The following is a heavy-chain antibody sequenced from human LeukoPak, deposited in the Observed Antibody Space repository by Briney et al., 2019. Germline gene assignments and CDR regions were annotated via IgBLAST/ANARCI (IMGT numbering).Heavy chain of an antibody. CDR1: GFTFSSYG. CDR2: ISGSGYST. CDR3: AKDWYDSSGYPAHLDY. V-gene: IGHV3-23*01. D-gene: IGHD3-22*01. J-gene: IGHJ4*02. Sequence: GGTLRLSCAASGFTFSSYGMSWVRQAPGKGLEWVSAISGSGYSTYYADSVKGRFTISRDNSMNTLFLQMNSLRAEDTAVYYCAKDWYDSSGYPAHLDYWGQGTLVTVSS.